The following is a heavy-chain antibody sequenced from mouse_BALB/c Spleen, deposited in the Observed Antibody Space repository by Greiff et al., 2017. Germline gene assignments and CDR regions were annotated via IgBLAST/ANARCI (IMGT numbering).Heavy chain of an antibody. CDR3: ARTARATFAY. J-gene: IGHJ3*01. CDR2: IYPYNGGT. D-gene: IGHD3-1*01. V-gene: IGHV1S29*02. Sequence: VQLKQSGPELVKPGASVKISCKASGYTFTDYNMHWVKQSHGKSLEWIGYIYPYNGGTGYNQKFKSKATLTVDNSSSTAYMELRSLTSEDSAVYYCARTARATFAYWGQGTLVTVSA. CDR1: GYTFTDYN.